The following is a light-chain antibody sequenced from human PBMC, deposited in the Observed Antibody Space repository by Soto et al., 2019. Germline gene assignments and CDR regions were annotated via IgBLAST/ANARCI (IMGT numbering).Light chain of an antibody. J-gene: IGLJ1*01. Sequence: QSVLAQPASVSGSPGQSIAISCTGTSSDIGHYDYVSWYQQHPGKAPKLMIYHVTYRPSGVSNRYSGSKSGNSASLTISGLQADDEADYYCCSLTTSHTYVFGSGTKVTVL. CDR2: HVT. CDR3: CSLTTSHTYV. CDR1: SSDIGHYDY. V-gene: IGLV2-14*03.